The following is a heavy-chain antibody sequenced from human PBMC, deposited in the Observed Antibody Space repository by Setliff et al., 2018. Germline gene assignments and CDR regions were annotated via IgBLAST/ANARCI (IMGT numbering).Heavy chain of an antibody. J-gene: IGHJ4*02. CDR1: GDSISSSSYY. Sequence: SETLSLTCSVSGDSISSSSYYWGWIRQPPGKGLEWIGTVYDSGTTYYNPSLKSRVTIFVDTSKNQFSLNLNSVTAADTGVYYCASCRYQVPYDYWGQGILVTVSS. D-gene: IGHD2-2*01. CDR3: ASCRYQVPYDY. V-gene: IGHV4-39*01. CDR2: VYDSGTT.